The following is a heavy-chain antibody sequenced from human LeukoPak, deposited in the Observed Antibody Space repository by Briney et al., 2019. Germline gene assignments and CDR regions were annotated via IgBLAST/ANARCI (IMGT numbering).Heavy chain of an antibody. D-gene: IGHD3-10*01. J-gene: IGHJ4*02. V-gene: IGHV3-21*01. CDR3: ARGSGRYYIY. CDR2: ISTRSTYI. CDR1: GFTFNYYA. Sequence: GGSLRLSCAASGFTFNYYAMTWVRQAPGKGLEWVSSISTRSTYIYYADSLKGRFTISRDNAENSLYLQMNSLRAEDTAVYYCARGSGRYYIYWGQGTLVTVSS.